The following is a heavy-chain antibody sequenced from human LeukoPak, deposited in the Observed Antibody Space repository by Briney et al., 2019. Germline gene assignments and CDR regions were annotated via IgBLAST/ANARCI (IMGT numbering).Heavy chain of an antibody. D-gene: IGHD6-6*01. CDR2: IRYDGSNK. V-gene: IGHV3-30*02. Sequence: PGGSLRLSCAASGFTFSTYGIHWVRQAPGKGLEWVTFIRYDGSNKYYADSVMGRFTNSRDNSKNTVYLQMNSLRTDDTAVYYCAKDGSTSPFYYYYYYMDVWGTGTTVTVSS. J-gene: IGHJ6*03. CDR3: AKDGSTSPFYYYYYYMDV. CDR1: GFTFSTYG.